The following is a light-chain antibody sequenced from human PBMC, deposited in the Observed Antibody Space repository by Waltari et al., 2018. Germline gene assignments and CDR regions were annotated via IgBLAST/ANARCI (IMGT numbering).Light chain of an antibody. Sequence: EIVLTQSPATLSLSPGERATLSCRASPSASSYVAWYQQKPGQAPRLLIYDVSNRATGIPARFRCSGSGTGTDFTLTISNLEPEDFAVYYCHQRSNWPPTFGPGTKVDIK. V-gene: IGKV3-11*01. J-gene: IGKJ3*01. CDR1: PSASSY. CDR2: DVS. CDR3: HQRSNWPPT.